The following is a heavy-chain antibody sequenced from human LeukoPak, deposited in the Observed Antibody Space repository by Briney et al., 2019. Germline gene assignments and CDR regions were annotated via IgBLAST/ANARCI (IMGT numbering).Heavy chain of an antibody. CDR3: AGGHYPLEY. CDR2: LYPSGST. V-gene: IGHV4-59*01. J-gene: IGHJ4*02. D-gene: IGHD1-26*01. CDR1: GFSINSGY. Sequence: SETLSLTCRVSGFSINSGYWSWIRQPPGKGLEWIGLLYPSGSTNYNPSLKSRVTISVDTSRTQFSLKLSSMTAADTAVYYCAGGHYPLEYWGQGTLVTVSS.